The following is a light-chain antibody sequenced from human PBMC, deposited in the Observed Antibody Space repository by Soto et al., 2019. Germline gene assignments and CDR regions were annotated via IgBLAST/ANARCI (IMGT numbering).Light chain of an antibody. CDR3: QQYNSYSTFGPAT. CDR1: QTISSW. V-gene: IGKV1-5*03. CDR2: KAS. J-gene: IGKJ1*01. Sequence: EIQMSQSPSTLSGSVGDRVTITCRASQTISSWLAWYQQKPGKAPKLLIYKASTLKSGVPSRFSGSGFGTEFTLTITSLQPDDFATYYCQQYNSYSTFGPATFGQRTKVDIK.